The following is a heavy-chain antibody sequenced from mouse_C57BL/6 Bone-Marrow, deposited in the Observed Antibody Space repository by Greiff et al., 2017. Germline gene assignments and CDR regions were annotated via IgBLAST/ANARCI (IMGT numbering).Heavy chain of an antibody. J-gene: IGHJ3*01. D-gene: IGHD2-2*01. Sequence: QVQLKQPGAELVKPGASVKVSCKASGYTFTSYWMHWVKQRPGQGLEWIGRIHPSDSDTNYNQKFKGKATLTVDKSSSTAYMQLSSLTSEDSAVYYCAIRWLPAWFAYWGQGTLVTVSA. V-gene: IGHV1-74*01. CDR1: GYTFTSYW. CDR2: IHPSDSDT. CDR3: AIRWLPAWFAY.